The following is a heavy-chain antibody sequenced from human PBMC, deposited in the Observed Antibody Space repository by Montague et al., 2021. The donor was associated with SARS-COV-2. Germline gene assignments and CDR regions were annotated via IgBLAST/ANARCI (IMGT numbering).Heavy chain of an antibody. CDR3: ARGSYGPDAFGI. Sequence: SETLSFTCTVSGGSISSYYWSWIRQPPGKGLEWIGYTYYSGGTNYNPSLESRVTISLDTSKNQFSLKLNSVTAADTAVYYCARGSYGPDAFGIWGQGTMVTVSS. J-gene: IGHJ3*02. CDR1: GGSISSYY. D-gene: IGHD5-18*01. CDR2: TYYSGGT. V-gene: IGHV4-59*01.